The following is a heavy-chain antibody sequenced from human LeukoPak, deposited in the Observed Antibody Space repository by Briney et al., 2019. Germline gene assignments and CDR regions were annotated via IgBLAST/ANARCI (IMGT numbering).Heavy chain of an antibody. J-gene: IGHJ4*02. CDR3: ARDYDTVTPLFDY. Sequence: SVTVSCKASGGTFSSYTISWVRQAPGQGLEWMGRIIPILGIANYAQKFQGRVTITADKSTSTAYMELSSLRSEDTAVYYCARDYDTVTPLFDYWGQGTLVTVSS. V-gene: IGHV1-69*04. CDR2: IIPILGIA. CDR1: GGTFSSYT. D-gene: IGHD4-17*01.